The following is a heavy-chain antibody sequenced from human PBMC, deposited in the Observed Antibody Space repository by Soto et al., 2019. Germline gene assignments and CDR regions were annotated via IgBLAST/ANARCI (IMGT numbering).Heavy chain of an antibody. V-gene: IGHV1-18*01. D-gene: IGHD3-3*01. J-gene: IGHJ5*02. CDR1: GYTFFTYD. CDR3: ARHHGTTTSESWLDP. CDR2: ISTYSGDT. Sequence: QVNLGQSGVEVKTPGASVKVSCQASGYTFFTYDITWVRQAPGQGLERMGWISTYSGDTKYAQKFQGRVTMTTDTATTTASLELRSMRSDATAVYYCARHHGTTTSESWLDPWGQGTLVTVSS.